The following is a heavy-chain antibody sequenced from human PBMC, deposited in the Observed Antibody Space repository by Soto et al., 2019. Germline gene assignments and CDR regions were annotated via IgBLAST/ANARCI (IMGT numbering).Heavy chain of an antibody. CDR3: AISSLAYCGGDCYSFDY. CDR2: IYYSGST. D-gene: IGHD2-21*02. J-gene: IGHJ4*02. V-gene: IGHV4-39*01. CDR1: GGSISSSSYY. Sequence: QLQLQESGPGLVKPSETLSLTCTVSGGSISSSSYYWGWIRQPPGKGLEWIGSIYYSGSTYYHPSLKSRVTLSVDTSKNQFSLKLSSVTAADTAVYYCAISSLAYCGGDCYSFDYWGQGTLVTVSS.